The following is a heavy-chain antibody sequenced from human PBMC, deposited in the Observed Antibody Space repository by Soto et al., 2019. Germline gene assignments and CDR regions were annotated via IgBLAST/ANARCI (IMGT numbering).Heavy chain of an antibody. CDR3: ARGPLRYFDWLAGFYFDY. CDR1: GFTFSRYG. Sequence: QVQLVESGGGVVQPGRSLRLSCAASGFTFSRYGMHWVRQAPGKGLEWVAVISYDGSNKYYADSVKGRFTISRDNSKNTLYLQMNSLRAEDTAVYYCARGPLRYFDWLAGFYFDYWGQGTLVTVSS. V-gene: IGHV3-30-3*01. D-gene: IGHD3-9*01. J-gene: IGHJ4*02. CDR2: ISYDGSNK.